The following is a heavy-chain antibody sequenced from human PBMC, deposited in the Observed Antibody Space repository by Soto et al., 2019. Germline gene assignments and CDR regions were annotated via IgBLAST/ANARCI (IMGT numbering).Heavy chain of an antibody. J-gene: IGHJ4*02. Sequence: ASVKVSCKASGYTFTSYGISWVRQAPGQGLEWMGWISAYNGNTNYAQKLQGRVTMTTDTSTSTAYMELRSLRSDDTAVYYCARASDYYDSSGYVDYWGQGTLVTVS. CDR1: GYTFTSYG. D-gene: IGHD3-22*01. V-gene: IGHV1-18*01. CDR3: ARASDYYDSSGYVDY. CDR2: ISAYNGNT.